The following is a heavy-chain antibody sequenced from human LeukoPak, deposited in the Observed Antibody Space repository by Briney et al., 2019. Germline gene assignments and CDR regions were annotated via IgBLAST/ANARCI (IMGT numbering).Heavy chain of an antibody. CDR3: ARGKYYDSSGYYPYYYYYYGMDV. Sequence: PSETLSLTCAVYGESFSGYYWSWIRQPPGRGLEWIGEINHSGSTNYNPSLKSRVTISVDTSKNQFSLKLSSVTAADTAVYYCARGKYYDSSGYYPYYYYYYGMDVWGQGTTVTVSS. J-gene: IGHJ6*02. CDR2: INHSGST. V-gene: IGHV4-34*01. CDR1: GESFSGYY. D-gene: IGHD3-22*01.